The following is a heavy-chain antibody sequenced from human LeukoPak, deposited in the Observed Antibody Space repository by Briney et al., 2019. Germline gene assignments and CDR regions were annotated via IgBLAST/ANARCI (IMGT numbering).Heavy chain of an antibody. Sequence: SETLSLTCTVSGVSISSFFWSWIRQPPGKGLEWIGEINHSGSTNYNPSLKSRVTISVDTSKNQFSLKLSSVTAADTAVYYCARGSPTVYSSSSEAVDYWGQGTLVTVSS. CDR2: INHSGST. CDR1: GVSISSFF. J-gene: IGHJ4*02. V-gene: IGHV4-34*01. D-gene: IGHD6-6*01. CDR3: ARGSPTVYSSSSEAVDY.